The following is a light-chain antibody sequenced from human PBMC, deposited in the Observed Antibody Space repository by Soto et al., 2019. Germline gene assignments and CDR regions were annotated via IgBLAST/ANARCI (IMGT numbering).Light chain of an antibody. J-gene: IGKJ3*01. CDR2: DAS. Sequence: EIVLTQSPATLSLSPGERATLSCRASQSLITYLAWYQQKPGQAPRLLIYDASNRATGIPARFSGSGSGTDFTLTISSLEPEDFAVYYCQQRSSWPPTFGPGTKVDIK. CDR1: QSLITY. V-gene: IGKV3-11*01. CDR3: QQRSSWPPT.